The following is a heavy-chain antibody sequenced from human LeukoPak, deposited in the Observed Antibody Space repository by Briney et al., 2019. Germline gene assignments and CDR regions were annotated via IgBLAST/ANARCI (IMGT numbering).Heavy chain of an antibody. J-gene: IGHJ6*02. CDR1: GYTFTSYG. V-gene: IGHV1-18*01. CDR2: ISAYNGNT. Sequence: ASVKVSCKASGYTFTSYGISWVRQAPGQGLEWMGWISAYNGNTIYAQKLQGRVTVTTDTSTSTAYMELRSLRSDDTAVYYCARDLGQWLVGDYYYGMDVWGQGTTVTVSS. CDR3: ARDLGQWLVGDYYYGMDV. D-gene: IGHD6-19*01.